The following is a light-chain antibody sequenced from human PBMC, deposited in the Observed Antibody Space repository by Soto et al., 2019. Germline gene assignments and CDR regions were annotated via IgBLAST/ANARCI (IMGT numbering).Light chain of an antibody. CDR3: QHFNSYPPT. J-gene: IGKJ4*01. V-gene: IGKV1-13*02. CDR2: GAS. CDR1: QGISGV. Sequence: AIQLTQSPSSLSASVGDRVTITCRASQGISGVLAWYQQKPGKPPKLLISGASSLQSGVPSRFSDSASGTDFTFTITSLQPEDFATYFCQHFNSYPPTFGGGTEVEIK.